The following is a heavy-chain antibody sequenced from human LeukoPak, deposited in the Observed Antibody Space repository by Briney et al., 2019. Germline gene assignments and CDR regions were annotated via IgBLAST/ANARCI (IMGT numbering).Heavy chain of an antibody. Sequence: PGGSLRLSCAASGFTFSSYSMNWVRQAPGKGLEWVSSISSSSSYIYYADSVKGRFTISRDNAKNSLYLQMNSLRAEDTAVYYCARALLGVVGGVGIWGQGIMVTVSS. J-gene: IGHJ3*02. CDR2: ISSSSSYI. V-gene: IGHV3-21*01. CDR1: GFTFSSYS. D-gene: IGHD1-26*01. CDR3: ARALLGVVGGVGI.